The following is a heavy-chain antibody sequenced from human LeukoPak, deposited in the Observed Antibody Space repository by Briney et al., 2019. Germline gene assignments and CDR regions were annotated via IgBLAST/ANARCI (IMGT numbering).Heavy chain of an antibody. V-gene: IGHV4-34*01. D-gene: IGHD5-12*01. J-gene: IGHJ6*02. CDR3: ARTLGSGYDRFYYYYGMDV. Sequence: RASETLSLTCAVYGGSFSGYYWSWIRQPPGKRLEWIGEINHSGSTNYNPSLKSRVTISVDTSKNQFSLKLSSVTAADTAVYYCARTLGSGYDRFYYYYGMDVWGQGTTVTVSS. CDR1: GGSFSGYY. CDR2: INHSGST.